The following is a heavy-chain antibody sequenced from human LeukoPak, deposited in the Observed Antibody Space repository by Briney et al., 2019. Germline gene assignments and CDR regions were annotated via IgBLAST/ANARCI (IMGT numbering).Heavy chain of an antibody. CDR1: GGSFSGYY. D-gene: IGHD3-10*01. CDR3: ARGAVLLWFGGQQTYNWFDP. J-gene: IGHJ5*02. V-gene: IGHV4-34*01. Sequence: SETLSLTCAVYGGSFSGYYWSWIRQPPGKGLEWIGEINHSGSTNFNPSLKSRVTISVDTSKDQFSLKLSSVTAADTAVYYCARGAVLLWFGGQQTYNWFDPWGQGTLVTVSS. CDR2: INHSGST.